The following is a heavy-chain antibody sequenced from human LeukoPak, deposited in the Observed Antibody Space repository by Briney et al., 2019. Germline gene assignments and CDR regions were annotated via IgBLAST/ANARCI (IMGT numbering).Heavy chain of an antibody. CDR1: GGSFSGYY. CDR2: INHSGST. J-gene: IGHJ1*01. Sequence: PSETLSLTCAVYGGSFSGYYWSWIRQPPGKGLERIGEINHSGSTNYNPSLKSRVTISVDTSKNQFSLKLSSVTAADTAVYYCARGPSDSSGYYYDSAEYFQHWGQGTLVTVSS. V-gene: IGHV4-34*01. CDR3: ARGPSDSSGYYYDSAEYFQH. D-gene: IGHD3-22*01.